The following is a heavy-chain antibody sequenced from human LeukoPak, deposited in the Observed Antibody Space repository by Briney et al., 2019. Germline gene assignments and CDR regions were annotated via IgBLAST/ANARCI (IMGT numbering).Heavy chain of an antibody. Sequence: SGGSLRLSCAASGFTFSSYSMNWVRQAPGKGLEWVSSISSSSSYIYYADSVKGRFTISRDNAKNSLYLQMNSLRAEDTAVYYCAISPYDFWSGYSYYYYMDVWGKGTTVAVSS. CDR3: AISPYDFWSGYSYYYYMDV. CDR1: GFTFSSYS. D-gene: IGHD3-3*01. J-gene: IGHJ6*03. CDR2: ISSSSSYI. V-gene: IGHV3-21*01.